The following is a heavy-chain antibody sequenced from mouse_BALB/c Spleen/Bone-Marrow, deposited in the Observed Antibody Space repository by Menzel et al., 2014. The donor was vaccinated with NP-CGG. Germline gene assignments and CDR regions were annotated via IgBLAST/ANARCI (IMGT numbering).Heavy chain of an antibody. CDR1: GFDFSRYW. D-gene: IGHD1-2*01. J-gene: IGHJ3*01. CDR3: ARLGYYGSFAY. CDR2: INPDSNTI. Sequence: EVQLQESGGGLVQPGGSLKLSCAASGFDFSRYWMSWVRQAPGKGLEWIGEINPDSNTINYTPSLKDKFIISRDNAKNTLYLQMNKVRSEDTALYYCARLGYYGSFAYWGQGTLVTVSA. V-gene: IGHV4-1*02.